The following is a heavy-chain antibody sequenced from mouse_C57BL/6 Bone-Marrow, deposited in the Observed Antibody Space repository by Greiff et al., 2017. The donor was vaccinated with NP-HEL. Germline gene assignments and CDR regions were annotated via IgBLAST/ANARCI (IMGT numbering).Heavy chain of an antibody. CDR1: GFTFSSYG. D-gene: IGHD6-1*01. CDR3: ARHETSPDY. CDR2: ISSGGSYT. J-gene: IGHJ2*01. V-gene: IGHV5-6*02. Sequence: EVMLVESGGDLVKPGGSLKLSCAASGFTFSSYGMSWVRQTPDKRLEWVATISSGGSYTYYQESVKGRFTISRDNAKNTLYLQMSSLKSEDTAMYYCARHETSPDYWGQGTTLTVSS.